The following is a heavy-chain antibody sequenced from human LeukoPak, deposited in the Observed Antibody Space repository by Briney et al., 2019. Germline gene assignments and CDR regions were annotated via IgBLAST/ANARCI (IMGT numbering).Heavy chain of an antibody. V-gene: IGHV4-59*01. D-gene: IGHD6-19*01. J-gene: IGHJ4*02. CDR3: ARDAYSSGFFFDY. CDR1: GGSISSYY. Sequence: SETLSLTCTVSGGSISSYYWSWIRQPPGKGLDWIGYIYYSGSTNYNPSLKSRVTLSVDTSKNQFSLKLSSVTAADTAVYYCARDAYSSGFFFDYWGQGTLVTVFS. CDR2: IYYSGST.